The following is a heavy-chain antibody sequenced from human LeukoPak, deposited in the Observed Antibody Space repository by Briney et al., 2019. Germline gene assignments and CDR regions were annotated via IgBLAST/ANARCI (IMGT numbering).Heavy chain of an antibody. V-gene: IGHV1-46*01. Sequence: ASVKVSCKASGYTFTSYYMHWVRQAPGQGLEWMGIINPGGGSTTYAQKFQGRVTMTRDMSTNTVYMELNSLRSEDAAVYYCARDSDSGSSSHYYCMDVWGKGTTVTVSS. CDR1: GYTFTSYY. CDR2: INPGGGST. J-gene: IGHJ6*03. CDR3: ARDSDSGSSSHYYCMDV. D-gene: IGHD1-26*01.